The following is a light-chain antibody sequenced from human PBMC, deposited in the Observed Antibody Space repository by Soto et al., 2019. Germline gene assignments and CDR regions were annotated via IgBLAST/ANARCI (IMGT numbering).Light chain of an antibody. CDR3: RSYTGSSTPYV. Sequence: QSALTQPASVSGSPGQSITISCTGTSSDVGGYNYVSWYQQHPGKAPKLMIYEVGNRPSGVSSRFSGSKSGNTASLTISGLQAEDESDYYCRSYTGSSTPYVFGTGTKLTVL. CDR1: SSDVGGYNY. J-gene: IGLJ1*01. V-gene: IGLV2-14*01. CDR2: EVG.